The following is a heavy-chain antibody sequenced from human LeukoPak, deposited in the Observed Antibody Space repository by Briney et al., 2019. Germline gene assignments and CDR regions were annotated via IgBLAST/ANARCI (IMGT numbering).Heavy chain of an antibody. Sequence: RGSLRLSCAASGFTLSSYWMHWVRQAPGKGLVWVSRINSDGSSTSYADSVKGRFTISRDNAKNTLYLQMNSLRAEDTAVYYCARWAGWNVGYYYYGMDVWGQGTTVTVSS. CDR3: ARWAGWNVGYYYYGMDV. CDR1: GFTLSSYW. CDR2: INSDGSST. J-gene: IGHJ6*02. D-gene: IGHD1-1*01. V-gene: IGHV3-74*01.